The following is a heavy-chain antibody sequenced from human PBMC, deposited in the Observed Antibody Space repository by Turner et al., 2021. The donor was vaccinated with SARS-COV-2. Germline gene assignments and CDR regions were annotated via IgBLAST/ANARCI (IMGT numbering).Heavy chain of an antibody. Sequence: QVQLVQSGAEVKKPGASVTVSCKASGYTFTSYGISGVRQAPGQGLEWMGWISAYNGNTIYAQKLQGRVTMTRDTSTSTAYMELRSLRSDDTAVYYCARDRLEAGTDYFDYWGQGTLVTVSS. V-gene: IGHV1-18*01. CDR2: ISAYNGNT. CDR3: ARDRLEAGTDYFDY. J-gene: IGHJ4*02. D-gene: IGHD6-19*01. CDR1: GYTFTSYG.